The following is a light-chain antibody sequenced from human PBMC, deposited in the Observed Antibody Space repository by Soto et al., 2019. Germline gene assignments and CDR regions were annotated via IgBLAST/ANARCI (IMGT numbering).Light chain of an antibody. CDR3: SSYAGSNPYV. V-gene: IGLV2-8*01. Sequence: HSVLTQPPSAPGSAGQPVTISCTRTSSDVGGYNYVSWYQQHPGKAPKLMIYEVSKRPSGVPDRLSGSKAGHTASLTVSGLQAEDEADYYCSSYAGSNPYVFGTGTKVTVL. J-gene: IGLJ1*01. CDR1: SSDVGGYNY. CDR2: EVS.